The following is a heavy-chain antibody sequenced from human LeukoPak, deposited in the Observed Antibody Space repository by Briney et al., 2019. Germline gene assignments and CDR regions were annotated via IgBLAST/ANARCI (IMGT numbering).Heavy chain of an antibody. D-gene: IGHD6-19*01. CDR3: AKDGGIAVAGTFDY. V-gene: IGHV3-23*01. CDR2: ISGTGGST. Sequence: GGSLRLSCAASGFTFSSYAMSWVRQAPGKGLEWVSTISGTGGSTYYTDSVKGRFTISRDNSKNTLYLQMNSLRAEDTAVYYCAKDGGIAVAGTFDYWGQGTLVTVSS. CDR1: GFTFSSYA. J-gene: IGHJ4*02.